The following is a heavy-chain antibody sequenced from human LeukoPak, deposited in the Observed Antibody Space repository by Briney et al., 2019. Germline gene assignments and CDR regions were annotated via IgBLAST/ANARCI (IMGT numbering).Heavy chain of an antibody. CDR1: GFTFSNAW. J-gene: IGHJ4*02. D-gene: IGHD1-26*01. CDR3: ARDIGSGSYGGLDY. V-gene: IGHV3-23*01. Sequence: PGGSLRLSCAASGFTFSNAWMSWVRQAPGKGLEWVSAISGSGGSTYYADSVKGRFTISRDNSKNTLYLQMNSLRAEDTAVYYCARDIGSGSYGGLDYWGQGTLVTVSS. CDR2: ISGSGGST.